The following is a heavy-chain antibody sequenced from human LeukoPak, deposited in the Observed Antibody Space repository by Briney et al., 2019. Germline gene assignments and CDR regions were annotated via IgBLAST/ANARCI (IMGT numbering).Heavy chain of an antibody. J-gene: IGHJ3*02. CDR2: IYYSGST. CDR1: GGSISSGGYY. CDR3: ARGSSYYYDSSGYYWGAFDI. Sequence: SETLSLTCTVSGGSISSGGYYWSWIRQHPGKCLEWIVYIYYSGSTYYNPSLKSRVTISVDTSKNQFSLKLSSVTAADTAVYYCARGSSYYYDSSGYYWGAFDIWGQGTMVTVSS. V-gene: IGHV4-31*03. D-gene: IGHD3-22*01.